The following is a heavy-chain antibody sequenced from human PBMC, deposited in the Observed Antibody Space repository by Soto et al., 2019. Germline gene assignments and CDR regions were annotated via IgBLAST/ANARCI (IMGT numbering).Heavy chain of an antibody. D-gene: IGHD3-9*01. Sequence: GASVKVSCKASGYTFTSYYMHWVRQAPGQGLEWMGIINPSGGSTSYAQKFQGRVTMTRDTSTSTVCMELSSLRSEDTAVYYCARSDYDILTGYEYNWIDPWGQGTLVTVSS. CDR2: INPSGGST. CDR3: ARSDYDILTGYEYNWIDP. CDR1: GYTFTSYY. J-gene: IGHJ5*02. V-gene: IGHV1-46*01.